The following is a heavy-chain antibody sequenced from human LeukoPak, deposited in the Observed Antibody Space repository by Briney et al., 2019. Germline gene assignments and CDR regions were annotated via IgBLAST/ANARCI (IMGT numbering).Heavy chain of an antibody. CDR3: ARVYTWYSSSSYYYYYGMDA. D-gene: IGHD6-6*01. J-gene: IGHJ6*02. CDR2: INHSGST. CDR1: GGSFSGYY. Sequence: PSETLSLTCAVYGGSFSGYYWSWIRQPPGKGLEWIGEINHSGSTNYNPSLKSRVTISVDTSKNQFSLKLSSVTAADTAVYYCARVYTWYSSSSYYYYYGMDAWGQGTTVTVSS. V-gene: IGHV4-34*01.